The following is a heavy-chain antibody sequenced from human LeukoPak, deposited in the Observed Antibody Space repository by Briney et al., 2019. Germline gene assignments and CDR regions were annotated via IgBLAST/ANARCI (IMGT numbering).Heavy chain of an antibody. D-gene: IGHD6-19*01. CDR1: GYSFTSYW. CDR3: ARDNSGWRNFDY. V-gene: IGHV5-51*01. CDR2: IYPGDSNT. Sequence: GESLKISCKGSGYSFTSYWIGWVRQMPGKGLEWMGIIYPGDSNTKYSPSFQGQVTISADKSISTAYLRWSSLKASDTAIYYCARDNSGWRNFDYWGQGTLVTFSS. J-gene: IGHJ4*02.